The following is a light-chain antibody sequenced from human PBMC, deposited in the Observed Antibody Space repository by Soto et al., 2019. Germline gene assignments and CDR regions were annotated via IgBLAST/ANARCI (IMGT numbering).Light chain of an antibody. Sequence: QSVLTQPPSVSGAPGQRVTISCTGSSSNIGAGYDVHWYQQLPGTAPKLLIYGNSNRPSGVPDRFSGSKSGTSASLAITGLHAEDEADYYCQSYDSSLSGSTVFGGGTKLTVL. CDR1: SSNIGAGYD. V-gene: IGLV1-40*01. J-gene: IGLJ2*01. CDR2: GNS. CDR3: QSYDSSLSGSTV.